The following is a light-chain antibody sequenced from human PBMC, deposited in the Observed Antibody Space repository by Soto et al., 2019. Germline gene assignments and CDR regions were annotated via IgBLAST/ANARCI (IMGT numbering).Light chain of an antibody. J-gene: IGKJ1*01. Sequence: DLQMTQSPSTLSASVGDRVTITCRASQSISTRLAWYQQKPGKAPKLLIYKASSLESGVPSRFSGSGSGTEFTLTISSLQPDDFATYYCQHYFSYPWTFGQGTKVDIK. CDR2: KAS. CDR3: QHYFSYPWT. V-gene: IGKV1-5*03. CDR1: QSISTR.